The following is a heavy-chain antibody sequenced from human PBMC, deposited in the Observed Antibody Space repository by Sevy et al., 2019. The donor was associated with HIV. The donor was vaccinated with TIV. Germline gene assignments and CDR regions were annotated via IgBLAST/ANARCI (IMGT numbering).Heavy chain of an antibody. CDR1: GFTFSSYW. D-gene: IGHD3-10*01. CDR2: IKQDGSEK. J-gene: IGHJ6*02. CDR3: ASGRVRADYGMDV. Sequence: GGSLRLSYAASGFTFSSYWMSWVRQAPGKGLEWVANIKQDGSEKYYVDSVKGRFTISRDNAKNSLYLQMNSLRAEDTAVYYCASGRVRADYGMDVWGQGTTVTVSS. V-gene: IGHV3-7*01.